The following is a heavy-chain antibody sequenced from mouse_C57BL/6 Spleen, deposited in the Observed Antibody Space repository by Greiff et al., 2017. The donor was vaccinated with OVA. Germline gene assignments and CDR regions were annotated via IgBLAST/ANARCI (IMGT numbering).Heavy chain of an antibody. D-gene: IGHD5-1*01. J-gene: IGHJ4*01. CDR3: AGSDDEYAMDY. Sequence: QVQLQQPGAELVKPGASVKLSCKASGYTFTSYWMQWVKQRPGQGLEWIGEVDPSDSYTNYNQKFKGKATLTVDTSSSTAYMQLSSLTSDDAAVYYCAGSDDEYAMDYWGQGTSVTVSS. V-gene: IGHV1-50*01. CDR1: GYTFTSYW. CDR2: VDPSDSYT.